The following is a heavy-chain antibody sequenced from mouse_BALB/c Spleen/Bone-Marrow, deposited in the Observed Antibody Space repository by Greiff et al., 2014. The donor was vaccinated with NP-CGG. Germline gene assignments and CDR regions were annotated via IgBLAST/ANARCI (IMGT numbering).Heavy chain of an antibody. CDR3: ARKYGDY. J-gene: IGHJ2*01. CDR1: GYPFSSYW. CDR2: NYPGDGET. Sequence: QVQLQQSGAELVRPGSSVKIPCKASGYPFSSYWMNWVKQRPGQGLEWIGQNYPGDGETNYNGKFKGNATLTADKSSSTAYMQLISLTSEDSAVYFCARKYGDYWGQGTTLTVSS. V-gene: IGHV1-80*01. D-gene: IGHD2-10*02.